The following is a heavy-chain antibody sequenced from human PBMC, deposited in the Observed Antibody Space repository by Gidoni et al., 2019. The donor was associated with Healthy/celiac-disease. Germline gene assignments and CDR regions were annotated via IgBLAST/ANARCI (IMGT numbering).Heavy chain of an antibody. CDR2: INHSGST. D-gene: IGHD2-15*01. Sequence: QVQLQQWGAGLLKPSETLSLTCAVYGGSFSGYYWSWIRQPPGKGLEWIGEINHSGSTNYNPSRKSRVTISVDTSKNQFSLKLSSVTAADTAVYYCARGNIVVVVAATPLLDYWGQGTLVTVSS. J-gene: IGHJ4*02. CDR1: GGSFSGYY. CDR3: ARGNIVVVVAATPLLDY. V-gene: IGHV4-34*01.